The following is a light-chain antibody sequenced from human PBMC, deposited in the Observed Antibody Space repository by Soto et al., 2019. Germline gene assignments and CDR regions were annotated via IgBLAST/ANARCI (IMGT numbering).Light chain of an antibody. CDR2: GAS. V-gene: IGKV3-15*01. Sequence: EIVMTQSPATLSVSPGERATLSCRASQSVSSNLTWYQQKPGQAPRLLMYGASTRATGIPARFSGSGSGTEFTLTISSLQSEDFAVYYCQQYNNWPLTFGQGTQVEIK. J-gene: IGKJ1*01. CDR3: QQYNNWPLT. CDR1: QSVSSN.